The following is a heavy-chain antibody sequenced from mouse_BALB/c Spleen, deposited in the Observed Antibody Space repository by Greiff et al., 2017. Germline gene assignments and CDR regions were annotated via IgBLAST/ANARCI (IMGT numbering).Heavy chain of an antibody. Sequence: EVKLMESGPGLVKPSQSLSLTCTVTGYSITSDYAWNWIRQFPGNKLEWMGYISYSGSTSYNPSLKSRISITRDTSKNQFFLQLNSVTTEDTATYYCARADGSSLYYAMDYWGQGTSVTVSS. V-gene: IGHV3-2*02. CDR3: ARADGSSLYYAMDY. CDR2: ISYSGST. D-gene: IGHD1-1*01. CDR1: GYSITSDYA. J-gene: IGHJ4*01.